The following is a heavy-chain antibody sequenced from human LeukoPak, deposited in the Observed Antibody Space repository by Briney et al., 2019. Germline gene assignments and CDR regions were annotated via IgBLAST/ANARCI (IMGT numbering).Heavy chain of an antibody. J-gene: IGHJ3*02. Sequence: ASVKVSCKASGYTFTSYGISWVRQAPGQGLEWMGRIIPILGIANYAQKFQGRVTITADKSTSTAYMELSSLRSEDTAVYYCARVYCSSTSCYAEGWAFDIWGQGTMVTVSS. D-gene: IGHD2-2*01. V-gene: IGHV1-69*04. CDR1: GYTFTSYG. CDR3: ARVYCSSTSCYAEGWAFDI. CDR2: IIPILGIA.